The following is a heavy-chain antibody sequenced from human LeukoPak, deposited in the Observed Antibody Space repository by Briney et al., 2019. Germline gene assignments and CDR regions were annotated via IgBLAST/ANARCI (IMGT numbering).Heavy chain of an antibody. CDR3: ARDCYYDGSGHYFESIY. V-gene: IGHV1-69*01. CDR2: IIPILGTA. J-gene: IGHJ4*02. D-gene: IGHD3-22*01. Sequence: SVKVSCKASGGTFGSYAVSWVRQAPGQGLEWMGGIIPILGTANYAQKFQGRVTITADESTSTAYMELSSLRSEDTAVYYCARDCYYDGSGHYFESIYWGQGTLVTVSS. CDR1: GGTFGSYA.